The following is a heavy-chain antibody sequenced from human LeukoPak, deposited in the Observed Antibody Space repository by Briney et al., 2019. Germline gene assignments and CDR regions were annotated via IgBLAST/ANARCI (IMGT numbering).Heavy chain of an antibody. Sequence: PSETLSLTCAFYGGSFSGYYWSWIRQPPGKGLEWIGEINHSGSTNYNPSLKSRVTISVDTSKNQFSLKLSSVTAADTAVYYCAGGPIRWFGESPNFDYWGQGTLVTVSS. J-gene: IGHJ4*02. D-gene: IGHD3-10*01. V-gene: IGHV4-34*01. CDR2: INHSGST. CDR3: AGGPIRWFGESPNFDY. CDR1: GGSFSGYY.